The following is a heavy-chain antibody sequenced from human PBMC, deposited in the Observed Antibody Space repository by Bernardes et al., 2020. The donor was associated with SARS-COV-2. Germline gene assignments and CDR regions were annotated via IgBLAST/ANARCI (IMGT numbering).Heavy chain of an antibody. J-gene: IGHJ5*02. Sequence: GSLRLSCAASGFDFKFDAMHWVRQAPGKGLEWVAIIWYDGSLKYYADSVKGRFTISRDNSKHTLYLQMNSLRAEDTAVYYCARVSGYEPFWGFSESWGQGTLVSVSS. CDR2: IWYDGSLK. CDR3: ARVSGYEPFWGFSES. CDR1: GFDFKFDA. V-gene: IGHV3-33*01. D-gene: IGHD5-12*01.